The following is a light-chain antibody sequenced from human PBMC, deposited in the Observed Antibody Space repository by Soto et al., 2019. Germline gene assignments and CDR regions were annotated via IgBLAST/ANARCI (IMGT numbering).Light chain of an antibody. Sequence: QSVLTQPASVSGSPGQSITISCTGTNSDVGSYNLVSWFRQHPGEAPKLIVYEGTKRPSGVSNRFSGSKSGNPASLTISGLQAEDEANYYCCSYAGTATVFGTGTKLTVL. CDR2: EGT. J-gene: IGLJ1*01. V-gene: IGLV2-23*03. CDR1: NSDVGSYNL. CDR3: CSYAGTATV.